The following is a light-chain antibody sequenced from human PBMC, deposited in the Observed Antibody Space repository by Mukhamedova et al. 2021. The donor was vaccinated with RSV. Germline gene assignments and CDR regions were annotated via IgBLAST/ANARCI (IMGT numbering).Light chain of an antibody. V-gene: IGLV2-11*03. CDR3: CSYAGSYTFV. J-gene: IGLJ1*01. Sequence: TISCTGTSSDVGGYNYVSWYQQQPGKAPKFMIYDVSKRPSGVPDRFSGSKSGSTASLTISGLQAEDEADYYCCSYAGSYTFVFGT. CDR1: SSDVGGYNY. CDR2: DVS.